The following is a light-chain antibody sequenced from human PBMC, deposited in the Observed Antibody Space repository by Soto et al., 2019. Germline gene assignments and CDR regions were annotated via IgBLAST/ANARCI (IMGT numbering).Light chain of an antibody. CDR2: GAS. J-gene: IGKJ3*01. CDR1: QDIRNA. V-gene: IGKV1-17*01. CDR3: LQHNSYPFT. Sequence: DIQMTQSPSSLSASVGDRVTITCRASQDIRNALGWYQQKPGKAPKRLIYGASSLQSGVPSRFGGSRSGTEFTLTISSLQPEDFATYYCLQHNSYPFTFGPGTKVDIK.